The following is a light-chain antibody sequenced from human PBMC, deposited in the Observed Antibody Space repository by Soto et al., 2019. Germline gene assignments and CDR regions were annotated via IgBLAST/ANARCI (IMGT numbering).Light chain of an antibody. CDR3: QQRYSTLAIT. V-gene: IGKV1-39*01. Sequence: DIQMTHPPSSLSVSVLDRVTITFRASQSISSYLNWYQQKPGKAPKLLLYAAYSLQSGVPSTFSGSGSGTAFTLTISSLQPEDFATYYCQQRYSTLAITVGRGTTGDLK. CDR1: QSISSY. CDR2: AAY. J-gene: IGKJ4*01.